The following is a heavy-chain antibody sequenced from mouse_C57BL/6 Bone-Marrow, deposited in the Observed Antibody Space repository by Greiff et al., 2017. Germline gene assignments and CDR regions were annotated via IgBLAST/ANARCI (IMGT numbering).Heavy chain of an antibody. CDR2: IYPGDGGT. CDR1: GYAFSSSW. Sequence: VQLKESGPELVKPGASVKISCKASGYAFSSSWMNWVKQRPGKGLEWIGRIYPGDGGTNYNGKFKGQATLTADKSSSTAYMQLSSLTSDDSAVYFCARAPIYYYGSSYFDYWGQGTTLTVSS. D-gene: IGHD1-1*01. V-gene: IGHV1-82*01. J-gene: IGHJ2*01. CDR3: ARAPIYYYGSSYFDY.